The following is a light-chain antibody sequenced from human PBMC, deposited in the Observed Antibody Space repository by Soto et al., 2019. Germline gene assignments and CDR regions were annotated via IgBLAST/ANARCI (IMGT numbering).Light chain of an antibody. CDR2: AAS. Sequence: TQMTQSPLSLSASVGEKIIITCRASRDVGSDVSWYQQKPGQAPKLVIYAASNLYTGIPSRFSGRRSGTEFTLTISSLQPEDFASYYCLQDYGDSWTFGQGTKVEIE. CDR3: LQDYGDSWT. J-gene: IGKJ1*01. CDR1: RDVGSD. V-gene: IGKV1-6*01.